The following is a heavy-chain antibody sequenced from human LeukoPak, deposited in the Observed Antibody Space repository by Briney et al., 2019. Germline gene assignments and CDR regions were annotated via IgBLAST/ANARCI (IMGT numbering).Heavy chain of an antibody. CDR3: ARDRAWNYFDY. Sequence: GGSLRLSCAASGFTFDDYGMSWVRQAPGKRLEWVSGINWNGGSTGYAHSVEGRFTISRDNSKNTLYLQMDSLRAEDTAVYYCARDRAWNYFDYWGQGTLVTVSS. V-gene: IGHV3-20*04. CDR1: GFTFDDYG. D-gene: IGHD3-3*01. J-gene: IGHJ4*02. CDR2: INWNGGST.